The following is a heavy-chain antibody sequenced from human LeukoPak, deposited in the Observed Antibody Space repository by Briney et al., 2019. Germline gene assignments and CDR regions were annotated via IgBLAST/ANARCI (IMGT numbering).Heavy chain of an antibody. CDR2: MNPNSGNT. CDR3: ARVKAYSGYDNNYDY. D-gene: IGHD5-12*01. Sequence: GASVKGSCKASGYTFTSYAINWVRQATGHGLEWMGWMNPNSGNTGYAQKFQGRVTMTRVTSTSTVYMELSSLRSEDTAVYYCARVKAYSGYDNNYDYWGQGTLVTVSS. J-gene: IGHJ4*02. CDR1: GYTFTSYA. V-gene: IGHV1-8*01.